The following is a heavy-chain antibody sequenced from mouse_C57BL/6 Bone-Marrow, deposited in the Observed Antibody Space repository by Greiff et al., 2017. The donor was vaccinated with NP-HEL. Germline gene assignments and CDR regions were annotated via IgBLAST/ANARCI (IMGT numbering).Heavy chain of an antibody. Sequence: QVQLKESGAELVRPGASVTLSCKASGYTFTDYEMHWVKQTPVHGLEWIGAIDPETGGTAYNQKFKGKAILTADKSSSTAYMELRSLTSEDSAVYYCTRCILGYWGQGTTLTVSS. CDR1: GYTFTDYE. D-gene: IGHD1-3*01. J-gene: IGHJ2*01. V-gene: IGHV1-15*01. CDR3: TRCILGY. CDR2: IDPETGGT.